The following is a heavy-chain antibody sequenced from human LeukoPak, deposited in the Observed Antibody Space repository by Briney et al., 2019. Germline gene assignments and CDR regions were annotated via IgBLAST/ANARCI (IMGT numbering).Heavy chain of an antibody. CDR3: AREEGGKLGIDYYFDY. D-gene: IGHD7-27*01. CDR2: ISTSSSYI. J-gene: IGHJ4*02. CDR1: GFTFSSYR. V-gene: IGHV3-21*01. Sequence: GGSLRLSCAASGFTFSSYRMNWVRQAPGKGLAWVSSISTSSSYIYYADSVKGRFTISRDNARNSLYLQMNSLRAEDTAVYYCAREEGGKLGIDYYFDYWGQGTLVTVSS.